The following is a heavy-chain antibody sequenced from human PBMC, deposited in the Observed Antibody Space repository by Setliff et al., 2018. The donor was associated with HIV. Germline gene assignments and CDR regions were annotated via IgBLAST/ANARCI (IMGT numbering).Heavy chain of an antibody. V-gene: IGHV4-34*01. CDR3: VFGLRFSPFDN. D-gene: IGHD5-12*01. J-gene: IGHJ4*02. CDR1: GGPLSGHY. Sequence: SETLSLTCAVYGGPLSGHYWSWIRQPPGQGLEWIGETGHSGKTNYNPSLKSRVTISVDTSKNQFSLKLTSVTAADTGLYYCVFGLRFSPFDNWGQGTPVTVSS. CDR2: TGHSGKT.